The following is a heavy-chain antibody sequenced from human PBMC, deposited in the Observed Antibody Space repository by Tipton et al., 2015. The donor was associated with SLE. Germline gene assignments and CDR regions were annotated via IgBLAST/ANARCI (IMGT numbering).Heavy chain of an antibody. D-gene: IGHD6-6*01. CDR2: IYYSGST. V-gene: IGHV4-59*01. CDR1: GGSISSYY. Sequence: TLSLTCTVSGGSISSYYWSWIRQPPGKGLEWIGNIYYSGSTNYNPSLKSRVTISVDTSKNQFSLKLSSVTAADTAVYYCARASPYSTSLNDVFDIWAQGPTVTVSS. CDR3: ARASPYSTSLNDVFDI. J-gene: IGHJ3*02.